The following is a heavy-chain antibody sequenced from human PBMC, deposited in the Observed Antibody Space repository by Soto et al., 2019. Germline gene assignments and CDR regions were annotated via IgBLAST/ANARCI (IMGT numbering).Heavy chain of an antibody. CDR3: ARDQQDRYFDWLFPDY. V-gene: IGHV4-38-2*02. CDR1: GYSISSGYY. J-gene: IGHJ4*02. D-gene: IGHD3-9*01. CDR2: IYHSGST. Sequence: SETLSLTCAVSGYSISSGYYWGWIRQPPGKGLEWIGSIYHSGSTYYNPSLKSRVTISVDTSKNQFSLKLSSVTAADTAVYYCARDQQDRYFDWLFPDYWGQGTLVTVSS.